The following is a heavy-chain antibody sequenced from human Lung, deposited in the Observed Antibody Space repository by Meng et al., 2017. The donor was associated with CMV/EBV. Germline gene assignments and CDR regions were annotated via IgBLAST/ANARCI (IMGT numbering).Heavy chain of an antibody. CDR1: GFTFSSYD. D-gene: IGHD6-13*01. J-gene: IGHJ6*02. CDR2: IGTAGDT. V-gene: IGHV3-13*01. CDR3: ARARAGRGDYYYYYGMDV. Sequence: GGSLRLSCAASGFTFSSYDMHWVRQATGKGLEWVSAIGTAGDTYYPGSVKGRFTISRENAKNSLYLQMNSLRAGDTAVYYCARARAGRGDYYYYYGMDVWGQGXTVTVSS.